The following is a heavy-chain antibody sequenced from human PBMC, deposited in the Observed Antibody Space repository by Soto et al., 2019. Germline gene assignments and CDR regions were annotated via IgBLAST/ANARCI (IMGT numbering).Heavy chain of an antibody. CDR2: TFTGGST. J-gene: IGHJ6*02. Sequence: EVQLVETGEGLIQPGGSLRLSRLASGFSVTTNYIIWVRKPPGKGLEWVSTTFTGGSTHYADSVKGRFSISRDNSKNTVYLQMNNLRVEDTAVYYCAKKPPSSIQAWAFGMDVWGQGTTVSVSS. CDR1: GFSVTTNY. V-gene: IGHV3-53*02. CDR3: AKKPPSSIQAWAFGMDV. D-gene: IGHD1-26*01.